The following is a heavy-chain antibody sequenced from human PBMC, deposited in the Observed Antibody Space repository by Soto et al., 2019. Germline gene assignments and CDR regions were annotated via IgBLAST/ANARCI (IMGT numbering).Heavy chain of an antibody. CDR3: AKGRYCSGGNCYIFDY. Sequence: QVQLVQSGAEVKKPGASVKVSCKASGYTFTSYDINWVRQATGQGLEWMGWMNPNSGNTGYAQKYQDRVTMTRNTSISTAYRELRSLRSEDTAVYYCAKGRYCSGGNCYIFDYWGQGTLDTVSS. CDR2: MNPNSGNT. V-gene: IGHV1-8*01. D-gene: IGHD2-15*01. CDR1: GYTFTSYD. J-gene: IGHJ4*02.